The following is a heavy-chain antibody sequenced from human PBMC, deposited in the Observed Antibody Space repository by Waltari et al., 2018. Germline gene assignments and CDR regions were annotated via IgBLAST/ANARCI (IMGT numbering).Heavy chain of an antibody. CDR3: ARKVRLGRGWFDP. V-gene: IGHV3-48*01. CDR2: ISSSSSTI. J-gene: IGHJ5*02. Sequence: EVQLVESGGGLVQPGGSLRLSCAASGFTFSSYSMNWVRQAPGKGLEWVSYISSSSSTIYYADSVQGRFTISRDNAKNSLYLQMNSLRAEDTAVYYCARKVRLGRGWFDPWGQGTLVTVSS. CDR1: GFTFSSYS. D-gene: IGHD3-10*01.